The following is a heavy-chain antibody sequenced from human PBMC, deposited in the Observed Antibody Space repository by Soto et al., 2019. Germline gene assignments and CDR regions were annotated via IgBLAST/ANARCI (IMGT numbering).Heavy chain of an antibody. V-gene: IGHV4-59*01. J-gene: IGHJ3*02. Sequence: PSETLSLTCTVSGASISSSYWSWIRQSPGKGLEWIGYVYYSGSTKYNPSLKSRVTISVDTSKNQFSLKLSSVTAADTAVYYCVRGYYDSNGQSNTFDIWGQGTMVTV. D-gene: IGHD3-22*01. CDR3: VRGYYDSNGQSNTFDI. CDR1: GASISSSY. CDR2: VYYSGST.